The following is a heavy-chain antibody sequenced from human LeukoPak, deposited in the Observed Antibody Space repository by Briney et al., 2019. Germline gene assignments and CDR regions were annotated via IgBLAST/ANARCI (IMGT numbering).Heavy chain of an antibody. J-gene: IGHJ4*02. D-gene: IGHD5-12*01. CDR3: AKDRNSGYD. CDR2: ISGSGGST. V-gene: IGHV3-23*01. Sequence: RPGGSLRLSCAASGFTFASYALSWVRQAPGKGLEWVSAISGSGGSTYYADSVKGRFTISRDNSKNTLYLQMNSLRAEDTAVYYCAKDRNSGYDWGQGTLVTVSS. CDR1: GFTFASYA.